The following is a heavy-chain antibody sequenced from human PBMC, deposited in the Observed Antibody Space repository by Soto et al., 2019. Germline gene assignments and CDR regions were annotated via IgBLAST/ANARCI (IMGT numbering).Heavy chain of an antibody. CDR1: GYTFTSYY. V-gene: IGHV1-46*01. CDR3: ARESGSYAHDAFDI. Sequence: SVKVSCNASGYTFTSYYIHWVRQAPGQGLEWMGIINPRGGSTSYAQKFQGRVTMTRDTSTSTVYMELSSLRSEDTAVYYCARESGSYAHDAFDIWGQGTMVTVSS. D-gene: IGHD1-26*01. CDR2: INPRGGST. J-gene: IGHJ3*02.